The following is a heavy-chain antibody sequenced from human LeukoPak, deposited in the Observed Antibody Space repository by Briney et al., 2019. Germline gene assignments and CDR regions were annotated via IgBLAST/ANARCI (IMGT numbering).Heavy chain of an antibody. CDR3: FRRPSSYYYDSSGYSHYPTHNDY. CDR2: INHSGST. CDR1: GGSFSGYY. Sequence: SETLSLTCAVYGGSFSGYYWSWIRQPPGKGLEWIGEINHSGSTNYNPSLKSRVTISVDTSKNQFSLKLSSVTAADTAVYYCFRRPSSYYYDSSGYSHYPTHNDYWGQGTLVTVSS. J-gene: IGHJ4*02. V-gene: IGHV4-34*01. D-gene: IGHD3-22*01.